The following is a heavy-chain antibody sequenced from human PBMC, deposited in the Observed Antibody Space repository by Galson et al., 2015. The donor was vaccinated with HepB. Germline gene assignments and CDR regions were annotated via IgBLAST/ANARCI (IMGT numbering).Heavy chain of an antibody. CDR2: INAGSGIT. CDR1: GYFFSSYA. J-gene: IGHJ3*01. V-gene: IGHV1-3*01. CDR3: ARDFTVAAFDF. Sequence: SVKVSCKASGYFFSSYAIYWVRQAPGQRLEWMGWINAGSGITKYSQKFQARVTITRDTSASTAYMELRNLRSEDTAVYYCARDFTVAAFDFWGQGTMVTVSS. D-gene: IGHD4-23*01.